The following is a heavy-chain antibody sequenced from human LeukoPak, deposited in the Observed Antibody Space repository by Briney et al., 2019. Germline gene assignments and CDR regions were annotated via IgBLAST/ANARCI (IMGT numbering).Heavy chain of an antibody. CDR1: GGSFSGYY. D-gene: IGHD6-13*01. CDR2: INHSGST. CDR3: AREVGYSSSWDYYYYMDV. Sequence: SETLSLTCGVSGGSFSGYYWSWIRQPPGKGLEWIGEINHSGSTNYNPSLKSRVTISVDTSKNQFSLKLSSVTAADTAVYYCAREVGYSSSWDYYYYMDVWGKGTTVTVSS. V-gene: IGHV4-34*01. J-gene: IGHJ6*03.